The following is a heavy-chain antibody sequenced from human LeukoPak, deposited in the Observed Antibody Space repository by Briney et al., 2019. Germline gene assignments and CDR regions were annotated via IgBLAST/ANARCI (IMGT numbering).Heavy chain of an antibody. CDR3: ARHDDWATGRYPFDF. D-gene: IGHD1-26*01. Sequence: PSETLSLTRTVSGGSIISYYGSWIRQSPGRGLEWIAYVFYSGTNKYNPSLKSRVTLSVDTSKNQFSLKLNSVTAADTAIYYCARHDDWATGRYPFDFWGQGTLVTVSS. V-gene: IGHV4-59*08. CDR1: GGSIISYY. CDR2: VFYSGTN. J-gene: IGHJ4*02.